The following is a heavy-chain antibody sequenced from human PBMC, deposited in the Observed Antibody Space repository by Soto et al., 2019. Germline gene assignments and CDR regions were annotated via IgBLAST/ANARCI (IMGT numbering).Heavy chain of an antibody. CDR2: FYYTGST. D-gene: IGHD2-21*02. CDR3: ARLQRTVTAYYYYYDMDV. Sequence: QVQLQESGPGLVKPSETLSLTCTVSGGSISSNFWSWIRQPPRKGLEWIGNFYYTGSTNYNASFKSRVTISVDTSKNQFSLKLSSVTAADTAVYYCARLQRTVTAYYYYYDMDVWGQGTTVTVSS. V-gene: IGHV4-59*01. J-gene: IGHJ6*02. CDR1: GGSISSNF.